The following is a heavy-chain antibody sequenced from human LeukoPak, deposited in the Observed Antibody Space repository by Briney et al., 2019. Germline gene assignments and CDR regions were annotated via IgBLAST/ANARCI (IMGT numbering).Heavy chain of an antibody. V-gene: IGHV4-34*01. CDR3: ARSAEPYAQVLYGMDV. CDR1: GGSFSGYY. D-gene: IGHD1-14*01. J-gene: IGHJ6*02. CDR2: INHSGST. Sequence: KASETLSLTCAVYGGSFSGYYWSWIRQPPGKGLEWIGEINHSGSTNYNPSLKSRVTISVDTSKNQFSLKLSSVTAADTAVYYCARSAEPYAQVLYGMDVWGQGTTVTVSS.